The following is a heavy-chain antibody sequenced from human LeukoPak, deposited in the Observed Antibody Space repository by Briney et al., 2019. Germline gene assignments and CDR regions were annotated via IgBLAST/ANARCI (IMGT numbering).Heavy chain of an antibody. CDR1: GFTFSSYS. CDR3: ARDSAAAASGDY. V-gene: IGHV3-21*01. CDR2: SSSSSSYI. J-gene: IGHJ4*02. D-gene: IGHD6-13*01. Sequence: KTGGSLRLSCAASGFTFSSYSMNWVRQAPGKGLEWVSSSSSSSSYIYYADSVKGRFTISRDNAKNSLYLQMNSLRAEDTAVYYCARDSAAAASGDYWGQGTLVTVSS.